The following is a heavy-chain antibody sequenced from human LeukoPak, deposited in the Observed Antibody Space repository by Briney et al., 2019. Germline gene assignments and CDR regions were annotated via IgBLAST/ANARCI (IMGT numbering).Heavy chain of an antibody. CDR2: ISGSGDST. D-gene: IGHD5-24*01. Sequence: GGSLRLSCAASGFTFSNYNFYWVRQAPGKGLEWVSGISGSGDSTYYADPVKGRFTLSRDNSKNTVYLQMSSLRAEDTAIYYCAKHQAMATVDPFDYWGQGTLVTVSS. CDR1: GFTFSNYN. J-gene: IGHJ4*02. CDR3: AKHQAMATVDPFDY. V-gene: IGHV3-23*01.